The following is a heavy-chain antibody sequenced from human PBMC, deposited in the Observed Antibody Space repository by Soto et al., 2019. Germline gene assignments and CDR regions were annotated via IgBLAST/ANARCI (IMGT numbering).Heavy chain of an antibody. CDR3: ARVPPHDYDDAIYYYGMDV. Sequence: QVQLVESGGGVVQPGRSLRLSCAASGFTFSSYGMHWVRQAPGKGLEWVAVIWSDGSNKYYADSVKGRFTISRDKSKNTLYLQRNRLRAENTAVYYCARVPPHDYDDAIYYYGMDVLGQGTTGTVSS. V-gene: IGHV3-33*01. CDR1: GFTFSSYG. CDR2: IWSDGSNK. D-gene: IGHD4-17*01. J-gene: IGHJ6*02.